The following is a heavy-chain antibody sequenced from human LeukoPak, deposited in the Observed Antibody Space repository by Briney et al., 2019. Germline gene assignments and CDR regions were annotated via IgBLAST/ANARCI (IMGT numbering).Heavy chain of an antibody. CDR1: GFTFSSYD. D-gene: IGHD5-12*01. V-gene: IGHV3-13*05. J-gene: IGHJ2*01. CDR3: ARGTVATIGWYFDL. CDR2: IGSGGDP. Sequence: GGSLRLSCAASGFTFSSYDMHWVRQAPGKGLEWVSTIGSGGDPNYPGSVKGRFTISRENAKNSLYLQMNSLRAGDTAMYYCARGTVATIGWYFDLWGRGTLVTVSS.